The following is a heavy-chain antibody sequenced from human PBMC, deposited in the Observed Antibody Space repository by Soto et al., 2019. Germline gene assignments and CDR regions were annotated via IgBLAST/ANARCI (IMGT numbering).Heavy chain of an antibody. V-gene: IGHV1-18*01. D-gene: IGHD2-2*03. J-gene: IGHJ4*02. CDR3: ARVDGWRAPIDY. Sequence: GGSVKVSCKASWFTLSNYCISWGRQAPGQGLEWMGWISAYNGNTNYAQKLQGRVTMTTDTSTSTAYMELRSLRSDDTAVYYCARVDGWRAPIDYWGQGTLVTVSS. CDR2: ISAYNGNT. CDR1: WFTLSNYC.